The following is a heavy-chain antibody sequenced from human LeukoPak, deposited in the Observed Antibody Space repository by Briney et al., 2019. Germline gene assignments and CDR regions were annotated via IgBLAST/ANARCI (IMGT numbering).Heavy chain of an antibody. CDR2: LNSDESNT. CDR1: GFTFSGYW. Sequence: GGSLRLSCAASGFTFSGYWMHWVRQAPGKGLVWVSRLNSDESNTRYADSVRGRFTISRDNARNTLYLQMNSLRAEDTAVYYCARGRDYVGMDVWGQGTTVIVSS. D-gene: IGHD3-16*01. V-gene: IGHV3-74*01. J-gene: IGHJ6*02. CDR3: ARGRDYVGMDV.